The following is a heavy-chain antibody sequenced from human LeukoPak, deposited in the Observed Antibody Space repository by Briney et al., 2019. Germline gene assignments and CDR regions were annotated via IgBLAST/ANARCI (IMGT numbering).Heavy chain of an antibody. V-gene: IGHV3-23*01. Sequence: GGSLRLFCAASGFTFSSYAMSWVRQAPGKGLEWVSAISGSGGSTYYADSVKGRFTISRDNSKNTLYLQMNSLRAEGTAVYYCAKDSPYYDFWSGYPGYYFDYWGQGTLVTVSS. J-gene: IGHJ4*02. CDR1: GFTFSSYA. CDR2: ISGSGGST. CDR3: AKDSPYYDFWSGYPGYYFDY. D-gene: IGHD3-3*01.